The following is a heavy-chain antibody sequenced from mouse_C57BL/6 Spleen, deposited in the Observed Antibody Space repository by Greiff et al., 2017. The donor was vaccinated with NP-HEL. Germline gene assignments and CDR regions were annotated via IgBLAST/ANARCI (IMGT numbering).Heavy chain of an antibody. CDR2: IPPNSGST. CDR3: ARYYGSSYWYFDV. D-gene: IGHD1-1*01. J-gene: IGHJ1*03. CDR1: GYTFTSYW. V-gene: IGHV1-64*01. Sequence: QVQLQQPGAELVKPGASVKLSCKASGYTFTSYWMHWVKQRPGQGLEWIGMIPPNSGSTNYNEKFKSKATLTVDESSSTAYMQLSSLTSEDSAVYNCARYYGSSYWYFDVWGTGTTVTVSS.